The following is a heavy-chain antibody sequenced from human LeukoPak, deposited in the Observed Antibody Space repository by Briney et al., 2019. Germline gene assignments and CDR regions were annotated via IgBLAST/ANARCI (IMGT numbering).Heavy chain of an antibody. CDR3: AKDNGGYALAYYGMDV. D-gene: IGHD5-12*01. CDR1: GFTFSSYA. V-gene: IGHV3-23*01. CDR2: ISGSGGST. Sequence: GGSLRLSCAASGFTFSSYAMSWVRQAPGKGLEWVSAISGSGGSTYYADSVKGRFTISRDNSKNTLYLQMNSLRAEDTAVYYCAKDNGGYALAYYGMDVWGQGTTVTVSS. J-gene: IGHJ6*02.